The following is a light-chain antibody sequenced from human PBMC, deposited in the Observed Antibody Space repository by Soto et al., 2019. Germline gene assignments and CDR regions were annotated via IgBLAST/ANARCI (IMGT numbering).Light chain of an antibody. V-gene: IGKV3-20*01. J-gene: IGKJ1*01. Sequence: EIVLTQSPGTLSLSPGERASLSCRASQSVSSHYLAWYQQMPGQAARLLNEDASRRASGITDGFSGSGSGTDFTLTISRLDPEDFAVYYCQQYRSSPPTFGQGTKVDIK. CDR3: QQYRSSPPT. CDR1: QSVSSHY. CDR2: DAS.